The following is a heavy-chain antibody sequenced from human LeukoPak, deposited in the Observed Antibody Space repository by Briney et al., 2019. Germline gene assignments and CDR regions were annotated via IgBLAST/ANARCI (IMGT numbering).Heavy chain of an antibody. Sequence: SETLSLTCTVSGGSISTYYWSWVRQSPGKGLEWIGHIYYSGSTNYNPSLQSRVTISVDTSKNHFSLKLSSVTAADTAVYYCARDSSGYYDYWGQGTLVTVSS. CDR1: GGSISTYY. J-gene: IGHJ4*02. D-gene: IGHD3-22*01. CDR2: IYYSGST. V-gene: IGHV4-59*12. CDR3: ARDSSGYYDY.